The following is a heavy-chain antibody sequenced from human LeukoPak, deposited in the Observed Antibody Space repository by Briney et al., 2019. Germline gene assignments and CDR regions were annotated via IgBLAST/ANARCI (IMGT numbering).Heavy chain of an antibody. CDR1: GGTFSSYA. CDR3: ARHHTIFGVVNPNYYYYGMDV. Sequence: GSSVKVSCKASGGTFSSYAISWVRQAPGQGLEWMGGIIRIFGITNYAQKFQGRVTITADESTSTAYMELSSLRSEDTAVYYCARHHTIFGVVNPNYYYYGMDVWGQGTTVTVSS. V-gene: IGHV1-69*01. J-gene: IGHJ6*02. D-gene: IGHD3-3*01. CDR2: IIRIFGIT.